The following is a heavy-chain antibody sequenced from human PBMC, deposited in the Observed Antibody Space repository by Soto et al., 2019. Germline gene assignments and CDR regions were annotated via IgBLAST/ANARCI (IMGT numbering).Heavy chain of an antibody. Sequence: QVQLQESGPGLVKPSETLSLTCAVSGYSISSGYYWGWIRQPPGKGLEWIGNIYHSGSTYYNPSLKSRVTLAVDTSKNQFSLKLTSVTAADTAVYYCAREGVLRGVNDWFDPWGQGTLVTVSS. CDR2: IYHSGST. V-gene: IGHV4-38-2*02. CDR3: AREGVLRGVNDWFDP. CDR1: GYSISSGYY. D-gene: IGHD3-10*01. J-gene: IGHJ5*02.